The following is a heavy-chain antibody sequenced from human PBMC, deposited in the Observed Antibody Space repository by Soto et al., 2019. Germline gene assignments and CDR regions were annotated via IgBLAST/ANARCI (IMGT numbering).Heavy chain of an antibody. CDR2: IYSGGST. D-gene: IGHD3-22*01. CDR1: GFTVSSNY. CDR3: ARVRTYYYDSSSFGPVQY. Sequence: GGSLRLSCAASGFTVSSNYMSWVRQAPGKGLEWVSVIYSGGSTYYADSVKGRFTISRDNSKNTLYLQMNSLRAEDTAVYYCARVRTYYYDSSSFGPVQYWGQGTLVTVSS. V-gene: IGHV3-66*01. J-gene: IGHJ4*02.